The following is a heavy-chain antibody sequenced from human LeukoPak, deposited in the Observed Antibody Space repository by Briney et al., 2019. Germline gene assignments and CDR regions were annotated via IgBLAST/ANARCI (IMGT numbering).Heavy chain of an antibody. CDR2: INPNSGGT. D-gene: IGHD5-12*01. J-gene: IGHJ4*02. CDR3: ARDLVATSILGFDY. V-gene: IGHV1-2*02. CDR1: GYTFTGYY. Sequence: GASVKVSCKASGYTFTGYYMHWVRQAPGQGLEWMGWINPNSGGTNYAQKFQGRVTMTRDTPISTAYMELSRLRSDDTAVYYCARDLVATSILGFDYWGQGTLVTVSS.